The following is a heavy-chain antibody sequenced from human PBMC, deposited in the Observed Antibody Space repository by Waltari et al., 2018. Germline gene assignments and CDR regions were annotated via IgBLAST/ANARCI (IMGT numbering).Heavy chain of an antibody. CDR1: GYSCTSFD. V-gene: IGHV1-8*02. J-gene: IGHJ4*02. D-gene: IGHD5-12*01. Sequence: VQLVQPGAEVTKPGASVTVSCKASGYSCTSFDSNWVRQATGQGLEWMGWMNPNSGNTSYAQKFQGRVTMTRNSSRTTAYTELSSLRAEDTAGYYCASLGYSGYDLPWGQGTLVTVSS. CDR3: ASLGYSGYDLP. CDR2: MNPNSGNT.